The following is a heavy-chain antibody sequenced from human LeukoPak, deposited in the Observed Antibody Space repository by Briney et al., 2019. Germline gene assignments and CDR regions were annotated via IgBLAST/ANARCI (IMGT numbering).Heavy chain of an antibody. CDR3: ARLRGYYFDY. CDR1: GGSSSSSSYY. Sequence: SETLSLTCTVSGGSSSSSSYYWGWIRQPLGEGLEWIGNVYYSGSTYYNPSLKSRITISVDTSKNQFSLKLSSVTAADTALYYCARLRGYYFDYWGQGILVTVSS. J-gene: IGHJ4*02. CDR2: VYYSGST. V-gene: IGHV4-39*01.